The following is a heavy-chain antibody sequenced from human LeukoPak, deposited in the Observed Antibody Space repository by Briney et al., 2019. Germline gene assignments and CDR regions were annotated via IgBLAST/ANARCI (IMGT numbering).Heavy chain of an antibody. CDR2: IYPGDSDT. J-gene: IGHJ4*02. D-gene: IGHD2-21*02. CDR1: GYSFTSYW. CDR3: AGQRCGGDCYSKSAFDY. Sequence: PGESLKISCKGSGYSFTSYWIGWVRQMPGKGLEWMGIIYPGDSDTRYSPSFQGQVTISADKSISTAYLQWSSLKASDTAMYYCAGQRCGGDCYSKSAFDYWGQGTLVTVSS. V-gene: IGHV5-51*01.